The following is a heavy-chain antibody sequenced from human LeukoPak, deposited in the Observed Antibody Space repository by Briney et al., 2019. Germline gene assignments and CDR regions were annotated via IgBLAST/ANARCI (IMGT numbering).Heavy chain of an antibody. Sequence: SETLSLTCTVSGGSISSGSHYWSWIRQPAGKGLEWIGRIYTSGSTNYNPSLKSRVTISVDTSKNQFSPKLSSVTAADTAVYYCARDGSALGAWGQGTLVTVSS. CDR3: ARDGSALGA. CDR1: GGSISSGSHY. D-gene: IGHD6-25*01. V-gene: IGHV4-61*02. J-gene: IGHJ5*02. CDR2: IYTSGST.